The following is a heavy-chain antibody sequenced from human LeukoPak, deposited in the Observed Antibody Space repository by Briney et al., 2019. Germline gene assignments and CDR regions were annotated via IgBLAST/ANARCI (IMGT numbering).Heavy chain of an antibody. J-gene: IGHJ4*02. D-gene: IGHD2-2*01. CDR3: AKGPVYCSSTSCPPDY. Sequence: GGSLRLSCAASGFTFSSYAMSWVRQAPGKGLEWGSAMSGSGGSTYYADSVKGRFTISRDNSKNTLYLQMTSLRAEDTAVYYCAKGPVYCSSTSCPPDYWGQGTLVTVSS. CDR2: MSGSGGST. V-gene: IGHV3-23*01. CDR1: GFTFSSYA.